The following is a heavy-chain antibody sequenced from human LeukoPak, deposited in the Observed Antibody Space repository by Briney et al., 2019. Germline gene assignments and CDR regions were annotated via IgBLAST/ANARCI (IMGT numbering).Heavy chain of an antibody. J-gene: IGHJ6*03. CDR3: ARGVLDPSSYYYVDV. D-gene: IGHD3/OR15-3a*01. CDR2: IYHSGST. V-gene: IGHV4-59*12. CDR1: GGSISSYY. Sequence: PSETLSLTCTVSGGSISSYYWSWIRQPPGKGLEWIGYIYHSGSTYYNPSLKSRVTISVDRSKNQFSLKLSSVTAADTAVYYCARGVLDPSSYYYVDVWGKGTTVTVSS.